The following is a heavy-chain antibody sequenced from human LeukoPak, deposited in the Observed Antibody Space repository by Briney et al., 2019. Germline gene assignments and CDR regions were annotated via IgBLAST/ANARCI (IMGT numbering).Heavy chain of an antibody. D-gene: IGHD4-11*01. CDR3: ARARTTVTTTPLH. Sequence: GGSLRLSCVASGFTFSNYWMGWVRQAPGKGLEWVANIKPDGSEKYYLDSVKGRFTISRDNAKNSLYLQMNSLRAEDTAVYYCARARTTVTTTPLHWGQGTLVTVSS. CDR1: GFTFSNYW. V-gene: IGHV3-7*01. CDR2: IKPDGSEK. J-gene: IGHJ4*02.